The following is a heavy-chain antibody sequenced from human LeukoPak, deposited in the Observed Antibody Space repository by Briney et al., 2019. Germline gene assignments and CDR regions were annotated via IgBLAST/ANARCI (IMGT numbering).Heavy chain of an antibody. CDR1: GYTFTAYY. V-gene: IGHV1-2*02. Sequence: ASVKVSCKSSGYTFTAYYIHWVRQAPGQGLEWMGWINPNSGDTNCAQKCQGRVTMTRDTSITTAYMELGRLKSDDTALYYCAGGMTGGDYWGQGTLVTVSS. CDR2: INPNSGDT. J-gene: IGHJ4*02. D-gene: IGHD3-9*01. CDR3: AGGMTGGDY.